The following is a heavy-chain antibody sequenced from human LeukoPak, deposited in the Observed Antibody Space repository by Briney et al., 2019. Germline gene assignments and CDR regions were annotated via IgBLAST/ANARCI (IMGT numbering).Heavy chain of an antibody. V-gene: IGHV3-74*01. Sequence: GGSLRLSCAASGFTFSSYRLHWVRQAPGKGLVWVSRIKGDERSTNYADSVKGRFTISRDNAKNSLYLQMNSLRAEDTAVYYCARDRYCSSTSCRYYYGMDVWGQGTTVTVSS. D-gene: IGHD2-2*01. CDR1: GFTFSSYR. CDR3: ARDRYCSSTSCRYYYGMDV. J-gene: IGHJ6*02. CDR2: IKGDERST.